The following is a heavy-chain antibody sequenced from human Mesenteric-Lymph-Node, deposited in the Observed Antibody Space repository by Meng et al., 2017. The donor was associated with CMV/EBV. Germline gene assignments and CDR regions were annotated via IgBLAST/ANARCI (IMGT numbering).Heavy chain of an antibody. CDR1: GFTVSSNY. CDR3: ARLSGSSGYPY. Sequence: GGSRRLSCAASGFTVSSNYMSWVRQAPGKGLQWVSVIYSGGRTYYADSVKGRFTISRDNSKNTLYLQMNSLRAEDTAVYYCARLSGSSGYPYWGQGTLVTVSS. D-gene: IGHD3-22*01. CDR2: IYSGGRT. J-gene: IGHJ4*02. V-gene: IGHV3-66*02.